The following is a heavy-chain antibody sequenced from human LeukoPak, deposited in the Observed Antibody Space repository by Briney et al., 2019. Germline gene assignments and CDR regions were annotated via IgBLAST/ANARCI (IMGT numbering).Heavy chain of an antibody. V-gene: IGHV3-21*01. D-gene: IGHD3-10*02. CDR2: ISSSSSYI. CDR3: AELGITMIGGV. CDR1: GFTLSGHS. Sequence: GGSLRLSCVVSGFTLSGHSINWVRQAPGKGLEWVSSISSSSSYIYYTDSVKGRFTISRDNAKNSLYLQMNSLRAEDTAVYYCAELGITMIGGVWGKGTTVTISS. J-gene: IGHJ6*04.